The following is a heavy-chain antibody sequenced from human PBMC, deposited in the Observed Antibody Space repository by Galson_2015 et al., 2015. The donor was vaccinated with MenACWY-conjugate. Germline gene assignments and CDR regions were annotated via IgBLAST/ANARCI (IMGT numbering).Heavy chain of an antibody. Sequence: SLRLSCAASGFTFSSYAMHWVRQAPGKGLEWVAVISYDGSNKYYADSVKGRFTISRDNSKNTLYLQMNSLRAEDTAVYYCARSSYYYDSSGVQDDAFEIWGQGTMVTVSS. J-gene: IGHJ3*02. CDR1: GFTFSSYA. V-gene: IGHV3-30*04. CDR2: ISYDGSNK. CDR3: ARSSYYYDSSGVQDDAFEI. D-gene: IGHD3-22*01.